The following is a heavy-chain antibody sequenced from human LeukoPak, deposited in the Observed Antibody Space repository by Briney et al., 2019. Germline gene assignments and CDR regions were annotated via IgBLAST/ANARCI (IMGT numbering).Heavy chain of an antibody. D-gene: IGHD4-17*01. CDR1: GGSISSGSYY. CDR3: ARGVGYGDYIYYYYYYMDV. V-gene: IGHV4-61*02. J-gene: IGHJ6*03. CDR2: IYTSGST. Sequence: PSETLSLTCTVSGGSISSGSYYWSWIRQPAGKGLEWIGRIYTSGSTNYNPSLKSRVTISVDTSKNQFSLKLSSVTAADTAVYYCARGVGYGDYIYYYYYYMDVWGKGTTVTISS.